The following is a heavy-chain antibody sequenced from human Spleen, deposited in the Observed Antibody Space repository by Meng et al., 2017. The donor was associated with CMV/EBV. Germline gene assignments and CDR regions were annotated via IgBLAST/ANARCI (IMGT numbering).Heavy chain of an antibody. V-gene: IGHV3-48*03. CDR1: GFTFIGYE. D-gene: IGHD1-7*01. CDR3: VRKTPGTTWFDS. J-gene: IGHJ5*01. Sequence: GESLKISCAASGFTFIGYELNWVRQAPGKGLEWISYINSVGSSIYYSDSVRGRFTISRDNAKNSSYLQMNSLRAEDTAIYFCVRKTPGTTWFDSWGQGTLVTVSS. CDR2: INSVGSSI.